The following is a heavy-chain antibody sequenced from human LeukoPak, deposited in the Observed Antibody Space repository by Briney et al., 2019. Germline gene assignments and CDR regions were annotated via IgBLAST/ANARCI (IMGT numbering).Heavy chain of an antibody. V-gene: IGHV4-34*01. Sequence: KPSETLSLTCAVYGGSFSGYYWTWIRQPPGKGLEWIGEIDHSGSTNYNPSLKSRVTISVDTSKNQFSLKLSSVTAADTAVYYCARLRTGMTRHNYYYYVMDVWGQGTTVTVSS. CDR2: IDHSGST. CDR1: GGSFSGYY. CDR3: ARLRTGMTRHNYYYYVMDV. D-gene: IGHD1-1*01. J-gene: IGHJ6*02.